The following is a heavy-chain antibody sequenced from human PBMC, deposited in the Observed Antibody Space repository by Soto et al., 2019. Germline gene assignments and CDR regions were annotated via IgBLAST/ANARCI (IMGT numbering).Heavy chain of an antibody. V-gene: IGHV1-18*01. Sequence: ASVKVSCKASGYTFTSYGISWVRQAPGQGLEWMGWISAYNGNTNYAQKLQGRVTMTTDTSTSTAYMELRSLRSDDTAVYYCVLGVVPAAELDYYYYYGMDVWGQGTTVTVSS. J-gene: IGHJ6*02. CDR2: ISAYNGNT. D-gene: IGHD2-2*01. CDR3: VLGVVPAAELDYYYYYGMDV. CDR1: GYTFTSYG.